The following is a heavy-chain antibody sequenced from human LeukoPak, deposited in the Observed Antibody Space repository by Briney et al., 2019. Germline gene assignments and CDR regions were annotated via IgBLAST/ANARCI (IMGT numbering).Heavy chain of an antibody. D-gene: IGHD3-10*01. CDR2: ISAYNGKT. J-gene: IGHJ4*02. V-gene: IGHV1-18*01. Sequence: ASVKVSCKASGYTFFTSDVSWVRQAPGQGLEWMGWISAYNGKTNYAQKFQGRVTMTTDTSTNTAYMELSSLRSEDTAVYYCARVGDFDYWGQGTLVTVSS. CDR1: GYTFFTSD. CDR3: ARVGDFDY.